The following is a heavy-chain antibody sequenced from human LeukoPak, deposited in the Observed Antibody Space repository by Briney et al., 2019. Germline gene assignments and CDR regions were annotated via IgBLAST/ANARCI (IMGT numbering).Heavy chain of an antibody. CDR1: GIIFSNYA. CDR3: ARARQEAKTPSFDL. V-gene: IGHV3-64*01. J-gene: IGHJ2*01. CDR2: ISSDGGST. Sequence: GGSLRLSCAASGIIFSNYAMHWVRQGPGKGLECISTISSDGGSTYYANSVKGRFTIYRESPKNTLYLQMGSLRVEDMAVYYCARARQEAKTPSFDLWGRGTRVTVSS. D-gene: IGHD1-26*01.